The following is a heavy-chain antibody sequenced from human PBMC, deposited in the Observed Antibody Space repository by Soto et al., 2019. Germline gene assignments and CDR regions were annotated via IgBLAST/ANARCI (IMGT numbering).Heavy chain of an antibody. V-gene: IGHV3-30*03. CDR2: LANDGSYQ. Sequence: QVQLVESGGGVVQPGRSLRLSCAASGFTFSGYGMHWVRQAPGEGLQWVAVLANDGSYQYYADSLKGRFTISRDNSKSTLYLQMDSLRPEDTAVYYCARSSGGSRWDAPDYWGQGTLVTVSP. CDR3: ARSSGGSRWDAPDY. J-gene: IGHJ4*02. CDR1: GFTFSGYG. D-gene: IGHD2-15*01.